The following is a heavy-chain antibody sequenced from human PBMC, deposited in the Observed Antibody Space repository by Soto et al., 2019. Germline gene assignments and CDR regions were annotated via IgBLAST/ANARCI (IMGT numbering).Heavy chain of an antibody. Sequence: QVQLHESGPGLVRPSQTLSLTCNVSGGSISTADYYWSWIRQPPGKGLESIGYIYYRGSTYYNPSLESRVAISIDTSKNQFSLNLTSVTAAETAVYFCVSDYDSGGYIGYWGQGTLVTVSS. J-gene: IGHJ4*02. D-gene: IGHD3-22*01. CDR1: GGSISTADYY. V-gene: IGHV4-30-4*01. CDR3: VSDYDSGGYIGY. CDR2: IYYRGST.